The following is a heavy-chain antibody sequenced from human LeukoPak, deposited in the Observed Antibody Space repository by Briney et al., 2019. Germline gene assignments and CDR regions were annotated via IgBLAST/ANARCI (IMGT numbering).Heavy chain of an antibody. Sequence: SETLSLTCTVSGGSISSSAYYWSWIRQHPGKGLEWIGYIYYSGSTYYNPSLKSRVTISVDTSKNQFSLKLSSVTAADTAVYYCARGIAAGDAFDIWGQGTMVTVSS. CDR1: GGSISSSAYY. J-gene: IGHJ3*02. CDR3: ARGIAAGDAFDI. D-gene: IGHD6-25*01. V-gene: IGHV4-31*03. CDR2: IYYSGST.